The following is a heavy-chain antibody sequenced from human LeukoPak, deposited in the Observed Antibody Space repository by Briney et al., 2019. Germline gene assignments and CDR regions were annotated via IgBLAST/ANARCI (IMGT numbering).Heavy chain of an antibody. CDR3: ARAARGVYGSGSYTIFDY. D-gene: IGHD3-10*01. CDR1: GGSISSGSYY. CDR2: IYTSGST. J-gene: IGHJ4*02. V-gene: IGHV4-61*02. Sequence: SQTLSLTCTVSGGSISSGSYYWSWIRQPAGKGLEWIGRIYTSGSTNYNPSLKSRVTISVDTSKNQFSLKLSSVTAADTAVYYCARAARGVYGSGSYTIFDYWGQGTLVTVSS.